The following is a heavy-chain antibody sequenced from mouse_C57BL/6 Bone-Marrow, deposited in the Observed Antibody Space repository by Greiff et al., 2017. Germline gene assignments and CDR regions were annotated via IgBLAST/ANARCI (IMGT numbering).Heavy chain of an antibody. CDR3: ASGRLLPYYFDY. D-gene: IGHD2-3*01. CDR1: GYTFTSYW. V-gene: IGHV1-53*01. CDR2: INPSNGGT. J-gene: IGHJ2*01. Sequence: QVQLQQSGTEMVKPGASVKLSCKASGYTFTSYWMHWVKQRPGQGLEWIGNINPSNGGTNYNEKFKSKATLTVDKSSSTAYMQLSSLTSEDSAVYYCASGRLLPYYFDYWGQGTTLTVSS.